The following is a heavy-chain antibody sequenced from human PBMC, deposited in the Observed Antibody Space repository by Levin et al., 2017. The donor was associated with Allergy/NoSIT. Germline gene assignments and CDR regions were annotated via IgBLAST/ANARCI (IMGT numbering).Heavy chain of an antibody. V-gene: IGHV3-53*01. Sequence: PGGSLRLSCAGSGFTISSSYMSWVRQAPGEGLEWVSLIYSGGDTYYADSVKGRFTISRDNSKNTLFLQMNSLRPEDTAVYYCARRSTWGGDDYWGQGTLVTVS. CDR3: ARRSTWGGDDY. D-gene: IGHD3-10*01. CDR1: GFTISSSY. CDR2: IYSGGDT. J-gene: IGHJ4*02.